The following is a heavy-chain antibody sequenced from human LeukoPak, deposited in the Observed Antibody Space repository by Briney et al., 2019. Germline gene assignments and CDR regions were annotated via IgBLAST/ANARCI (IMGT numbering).Heavy chain of an antibody. Sequence: PSETLSLTCTVSGGSISSHYWGWIRQPPGKGLEWIGYIYYSGSTNYNPSLKSRVTISVDTSKNQFSLKLSSVTAADTAVYYCAREDSSGWYGVDWGQGTLVTVSS. CDR3: AREDSSGWYGVD. J-gene: IGHJ4*02. CDR1: GGSISSHY. D-gene: IGHD6-19*01. CDR2: IYYSGST. V-gene: IGHV4-59*11.